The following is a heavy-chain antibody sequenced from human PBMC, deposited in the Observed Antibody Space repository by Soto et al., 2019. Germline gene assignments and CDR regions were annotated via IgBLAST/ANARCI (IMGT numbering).Heavy chain of an antibody. CDR2: IIPIFGTA. CDR1: GGTFSSYA. CDR3: ARDRGGGYGDYVYSRPYYYGMDV. Sequence: QVQLVQSGAEVKKPGSSVKVSCKASGGTFSSYAISWVRQAPGQGLEWMGGIIPIFGTANYAKKFQGRVTITVDKSTSTAYMELGGLGSGDGGVYYCARDRGGGYGDYVYSRPYYYGMDVWGQGTTVTVSS. V-gene: IGHV1-69*06. J-gene: IGHJ6*02. D-gene: IGHD4-17*01.